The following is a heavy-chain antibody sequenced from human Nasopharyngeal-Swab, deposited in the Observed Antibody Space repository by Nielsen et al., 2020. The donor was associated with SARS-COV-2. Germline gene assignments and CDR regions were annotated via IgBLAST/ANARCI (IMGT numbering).Heavy chain of an antibody. CDR2: IYYSGST. CDR1: CGSIRSYY. V-gene: IGHV4-59*01. D-gene: IGHD5-24*01. CDR3: ARGEMATTSFDY. J-gene: IGHJ4*02. Sequence: GSLRLSCTVSCGSIRSYYWRWIRQPPGKGLEWIGYIYYSGSTNYNPSLKSRVTISVDTSKNQFSLKLSSVTAADTAVYYCARGEMATTSFDYWGQGTLVTVSS.